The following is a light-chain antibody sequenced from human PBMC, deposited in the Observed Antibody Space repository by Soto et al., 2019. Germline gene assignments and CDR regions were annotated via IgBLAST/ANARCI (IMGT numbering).Light chain of an antibody. Sequence: EILLTQCPATLSLPPGERATLTCRASQSVSSYLAWYQEKPGQAPRLLIYDASNRATCIPARFSATGSWTDFTLTISSLEPENFAVYYCQQRTNWPPSFGGGTRV. CDR1: QSVSSY. J-gene: IGKJ4*01. CDR3: QQRTNWPPS. CDR2: DAS. V-gene: IGKV3-11*01.